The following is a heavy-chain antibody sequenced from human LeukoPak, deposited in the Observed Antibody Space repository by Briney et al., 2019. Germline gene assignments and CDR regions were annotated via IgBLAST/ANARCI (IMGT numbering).Heavy chain of an antibody. Sequence: GGSLRLSCAASGFTFSNAWMNWVRQAPGKGLEWVANIKQDGSEKYYVDSVKGRFTISRDNAENSLSLQMNSLRAEDTAVYYCASAGGDSRSPLPFYYWGQGTLVTVSS. CDR2: IKQDGSEK. J-gene: IGHJ4*02. D-gene: IGHD6-6*01. CDR1: GFTFSNAW. CDR3: ASAGGDSRSPLPFYY. V-gene: IGHV3-7*03.